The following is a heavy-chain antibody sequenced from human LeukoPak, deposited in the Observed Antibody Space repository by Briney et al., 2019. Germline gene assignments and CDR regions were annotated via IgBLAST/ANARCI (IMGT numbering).Heavy chain of an antibody. CDR1: GYTFTSYA. V-gene: IGHV7-4-1*02. CDR3: ARRGDSSSWYVYFDY. CDR2: INTNTGNP. J-gene: IGHJ4*02. D-gene: IGHD6-13*01. Sequence: ASVKVSCKASGYTFTSYAMNWVRQAPGQGLEWMGWINTNTGNPTYAQGFTGRFVFSLDTSVSTAYLQISSLKAEDTAVCYCARRGDSSSWYVYFDYWGQGTLVTVSS.